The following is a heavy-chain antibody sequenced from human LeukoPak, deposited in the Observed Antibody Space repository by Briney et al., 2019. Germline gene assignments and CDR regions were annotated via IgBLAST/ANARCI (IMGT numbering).Heavy chain of an antibody. CDR2: INPTGGST. CDR1: GYTFTGYY. D-gene: IGHD6-6*01. J-gene: IGHJ4*02. CDR3: ARTAARRFDY. V-gene: IGHV1-46*01. Sequence: ASVNVSCKASGYTFTGYYMHWVRQAPGQGLEWMGRINPTGGSTTYAQKFQGRVTMTRDTSTSTVYMELSSLRSDDTAVYYCARTAARRFDYWGQGTVVTVSS.